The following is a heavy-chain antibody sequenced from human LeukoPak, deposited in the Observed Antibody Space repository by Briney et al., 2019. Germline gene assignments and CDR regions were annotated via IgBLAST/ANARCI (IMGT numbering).Heavy chain of an antibody. Sequence: SETLSLTCTVSGGSISSYYWSWIRQPPGKGLEWIGYIYYSGSTNYNPSLKSRVTISVDTSKNQFSLKLGSVTAADTAVYYCARAVAAAGKIDYWGQGTLVTVSS. V-gene: IGHV4-59*01. J-gene: IGHJ4*02. CDR1: GGSISSYY. D-gene: IGHD6-13*01. CDR2: IYYSGST. CDR3: ARAVAAAGKIDY.